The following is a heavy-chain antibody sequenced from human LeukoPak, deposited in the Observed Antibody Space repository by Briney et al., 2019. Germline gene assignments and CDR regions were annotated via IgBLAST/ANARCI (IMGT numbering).Heavy chain of an antibody. Sequence: ASVKVSCKASGYTFTDYYIHWVRQAPGQGLEWLGWISPNSGGTNYAQNFQGRVTMTRDTSINTAYMGLSRLRSDDTAVYYCARDYSDYSLAYWGQGTLVTVSS. V-gene: IGHV1-2*02. D-gene: IGHD4-11*01. CDR3: ARDYSDYSLAY. CDR1: GYTFTDYY. CDR2: ISPNSGGT. J-gene: IGHJ4*02.